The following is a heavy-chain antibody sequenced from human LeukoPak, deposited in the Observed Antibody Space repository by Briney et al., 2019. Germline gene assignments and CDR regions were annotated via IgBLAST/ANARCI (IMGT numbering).Heavy chain of an antibody. J-gene: IGHJ6*02. Sequence: GGSLRLSCTASGITFSNYAMTWVRQAPGKGLAWVSSICGSGVNTYYADSVKGRFTISRDNSKNTVYLQMNSLRAEDTAVYYCAKDEDFWINYDHHYGMDVWGRGTTVTVSS. CDR1: GITFSNYA. CDR2: ICGSGVNT. CDR3: AKDEDFWINYDHHYGMDV. V-gene: IGHV3-23*01. D-gene: IGHD3-3*01.